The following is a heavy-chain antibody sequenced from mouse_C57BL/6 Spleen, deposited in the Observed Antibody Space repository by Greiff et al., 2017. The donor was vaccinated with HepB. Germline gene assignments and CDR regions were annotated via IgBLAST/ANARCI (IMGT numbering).Heavy chain of an antibody. Sequence: EVKLMESGGGLVKPGGSLKLSCAASGFTFSSYAMSWVRQTPEKRLEWVATISDGGSYTYYPDNVKGRFTISRDNAKNNLYLQMSHLKSEDTAMYYCARNYYGNFHWYFDVWGTGTTVTVSS. CDR3: ARNYYGNFHWYFDV. D-gene: IGHD2-1*01. J-gene: IGHJ1*03. CDR2: ISDGGSYT. V-gene: IGHV5-4*03. CDR1: GFTFSSYA.